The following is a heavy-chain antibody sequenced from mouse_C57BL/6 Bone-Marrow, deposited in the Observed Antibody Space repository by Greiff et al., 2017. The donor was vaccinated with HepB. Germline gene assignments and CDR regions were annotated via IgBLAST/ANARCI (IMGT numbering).Heavy chain of an antibody. V-gene: IGHV1-64*01. CDR2: IHPNSGST. CDR1: GYTFTSYW. J-gene: IGHJ2*01. Sequence: QVQLKQPGAELVKPGASVKLSCKASGYTFTSYWMHWVKQRPGQGLEWIGMIHPNSGSTNYNEKFKSKATLTVDKSSSTAYMQLSSLTSEDSAVYYSARYGSSHYFDYWGQGTTLTVSS. CDR3: ARYGSSHYFDY. D-gene: IGHD1-1*01.